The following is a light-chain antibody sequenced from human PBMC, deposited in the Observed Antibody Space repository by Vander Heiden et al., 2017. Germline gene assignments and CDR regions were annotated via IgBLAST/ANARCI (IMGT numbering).Light chain of an antibody. J-gene: IGKJ3*01. CDR1: QVISSY. Sequence: DIQLTQPPSSLSASVGDRVTITCRVSQVISSYLNWYRQKPGKVPKLLIYSASNLQSGVPSRLSGSGSGTDFTLTISRLQPEDVASFYGQRTNNAPFTFGPGTKVDIK. CDR3: QRTNNAPFT. V-gene: IGKV1-27*01. CDR2: SAS.